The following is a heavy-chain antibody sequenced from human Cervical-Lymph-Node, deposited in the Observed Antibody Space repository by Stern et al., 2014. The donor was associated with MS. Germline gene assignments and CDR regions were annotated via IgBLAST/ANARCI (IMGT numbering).Heavy chain of an antibody. D-gene: IGHD5-12*01. J-gene: IGHJ4*02. V-gene: IGHV3-23*04. Sequence: EDQLVESGGGLVQPGGSLRLSCAASGFTFSSYAMSWVRQAPGKGLEWVSAISGGGSSTYYADSVEGRFTISRDTSKNTLYLQMNSLRADDTAVYYCAGYDFHYWGQGTLVTVSS. CDR2: ISGGGSST. CDR3: AGYDFHY. CDR1: GFTFSSYA.